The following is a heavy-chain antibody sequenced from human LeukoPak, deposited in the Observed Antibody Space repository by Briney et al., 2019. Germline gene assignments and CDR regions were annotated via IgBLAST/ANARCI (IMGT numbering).Heavy chain of an antibody. J-gene: IGHJ4*02. CDR1: GFTFSDTA. CDR3: ATHLAYCSTWSCPFFDY. D-gene: IGHD2-2*01. V-gene: IGHV3-23*01. CDR2: ISADGNGR. Sequence: GGSLRLSCAASGFTFSDTAMSWVRRAPGKGLEWVSAISADGNGRFYTDSVKGRFTVSRDNSNNMLYLQMNSLRGDDTAVYYCATHLAYCSTWSCPFFDYWGPGALVTVSS.